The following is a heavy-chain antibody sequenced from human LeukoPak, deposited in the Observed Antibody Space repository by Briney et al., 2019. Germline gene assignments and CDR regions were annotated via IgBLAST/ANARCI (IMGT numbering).Heavy chain of an antibody. D-gene: IGHD3-22*01. CDR1: GDSISSGGYY. V-gene: IGHV4-31*03. CDR2: IFYSGST. CDR3: ARGGYDSSGHGGYFDY. J-gene: IGHJ4*02. Sequence: KASQTLSLTCTVSGDSISSGGYYWSWIRQHPGKGLEWIAYIFYSGSTYYNPSLKSRLTMSVDTSKNQSSLKLSSVTAADTAVYFCARGGYDSSGHGGYFDYWGQGTLVTVSS.